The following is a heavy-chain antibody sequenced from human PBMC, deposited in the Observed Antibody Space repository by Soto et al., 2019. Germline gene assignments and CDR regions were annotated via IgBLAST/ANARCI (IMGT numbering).Heavy chain of an antibody. J-gene: IGHJ5*02. CDR2: IYYSGSS. V-gene: IGHV4-30-4*03. D-gene: IGHD2-21*01. Sequence: PSETLSLTCTVSGGSISTGDYYWSWIRQPPGKGLQWIGHIYYSGSSNYNPSLGSRVSMSMDTSKSQFSLKINSLTAADTAVYFCFSVMVVVAANCFDTWCPGTL. CDR3: FSVMVVVAANCFDT. CDR1: GGSISTGDYY.